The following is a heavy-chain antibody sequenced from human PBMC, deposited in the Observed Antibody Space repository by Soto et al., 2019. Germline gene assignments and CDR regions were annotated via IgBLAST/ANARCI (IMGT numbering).Heavy chain of an antibody. CDR2: MNPNSGNT. J-gene: IGHJ6*03. CDR3: TSVFVWVYDYIWGSYRYDYYYMDV. CDR1: GYTFTSYD. V-gene: IGHV1-8*01. Sequence: ASVKVSCMASGYTFTSYDINWVRQATGQGLEWMGWMNPNSGNTGYAQKFQGRVTMNRNTSISTAYMEMSSLRSEDTAVYYCTSVFVWVYDYIWGSYRYDYYYMDVWGKGTTVTVSS. D-gene: IGHD3-16*02.